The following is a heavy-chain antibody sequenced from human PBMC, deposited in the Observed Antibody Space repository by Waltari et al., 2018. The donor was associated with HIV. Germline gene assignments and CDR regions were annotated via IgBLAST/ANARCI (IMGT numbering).Heavy chain of an antibody. CDR1: GYSISSGYY. Sequence: QVQLQESGPGLVKPSETLSLTCTVSGYSISSGYYWGWIRQPPGKGLEWIGSIYHSGSTYYNPSLKSRVTISVDTSKNQFSLKLSSVTAADTAVYYCARDPWYYYDSSGFDYWGQGTLVTVS. J-gene: IGHJ4*02. V-gene: IGHV4-38-2*02. CDR2: IYHSGST. D-gene: IGHD3-22*01. CDR3: ARDPWYYYDSSGFDY.